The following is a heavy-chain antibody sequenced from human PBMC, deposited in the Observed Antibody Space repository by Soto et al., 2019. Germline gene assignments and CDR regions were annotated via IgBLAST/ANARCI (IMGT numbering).Heavy chain of an antibody. CDR3: TRAGDFWSGSHFDY. CDR1: GFTFGDYA. Sequence: GGFLRLSCTASGFTFGDYAMSWFRQAPGKGLEWVGFIRSKAYGGTTEYAASVKGRFTISRDDSKSIAYLQMNSLKTEDTAVYYCTRAGDFWSGSHFDYWGQGTLVTVSS. D-gene: IGHD3-3*01. J-gene: IGHJ4*02. CDR2: IRSKAYGGTT. V-gene: IGHV3-49*03.